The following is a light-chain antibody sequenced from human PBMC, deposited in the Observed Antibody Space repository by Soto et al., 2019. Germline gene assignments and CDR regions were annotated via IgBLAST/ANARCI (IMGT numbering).Light chain of an antibody. CDR3: QQYYVWNT. CDR2: DAS. J-gene: IGKJ4*01. V-gene: IGKV3D-15*01. Sequence: EIVMTQSPATLSVSPGERAIFSCRASQSVDSKLAWYQQKLGQAPRLLIYDASTRATGIPARFSGSGSGTEFTLHISRLQSEDFAIYYCQQYYVWNTFGGGTKVEIK. CDR1: QSVDSK.